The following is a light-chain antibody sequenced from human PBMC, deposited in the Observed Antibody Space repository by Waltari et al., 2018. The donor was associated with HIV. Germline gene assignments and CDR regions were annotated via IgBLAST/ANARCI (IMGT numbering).Light chain of an antibody. CDR1: NLGLNC. J-gene: IGLJ3*02. CDR2: QDT. CDR3: QAWDSGTIV. V-gene: IGLV3-1*01. Sequence: SYDLTQPPSVSVSSGPTATVTCSGVNLGLNCVSWYQQRSGRSPVLVIYQDTKRPPGVPERFFGSTSENTSTLTINETQPLDEAHYSCQAWDSGTIVFGGGTSLTVL.